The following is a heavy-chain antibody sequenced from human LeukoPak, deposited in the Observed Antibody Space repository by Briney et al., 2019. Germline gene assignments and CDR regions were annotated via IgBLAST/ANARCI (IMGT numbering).Heavy chain of an antibody. CDR2: IFYSGST. CDR3: ARGSSVQWLGWNDY. V-gene: IGHV4-59*01. D-gene: IGHD6-19*01. Sequence: SETLSLTCTVSGGSISSYYWSWIRQPPGKGLEWIGYIFYSGSTNYNPSLRSRVTMSVDTSKNQFSLKLSSVTAADTAVYYCARGSSVQWLGWNDYWGQGTLVTVSS. CDR1: GGSISSYY. J-gene: IGHJ4*02.